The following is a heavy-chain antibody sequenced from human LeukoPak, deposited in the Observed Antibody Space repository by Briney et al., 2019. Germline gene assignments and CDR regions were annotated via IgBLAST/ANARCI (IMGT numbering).Heavy chain of an antibody. CDR3: ARATSFDY. V-gene: IGHV3-48*03. J-gene: IGHJ4*02. Sequence: GGSLRLSCAASGFTFTSYEMNWVRQAPGEGLEWVSYITISGSTIYYADSVKGRFTISRDNAKNSLYLQMNSLRAEDTAVYYCARATSFDYWGQGTLVTVSS. CDR2: ITISGSTI. CDR1: GFTFTSYE.